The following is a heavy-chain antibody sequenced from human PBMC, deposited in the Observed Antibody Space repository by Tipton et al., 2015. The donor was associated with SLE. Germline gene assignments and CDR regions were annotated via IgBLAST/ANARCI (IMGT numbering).Heavy chain of an antibody. J-gene: IGHJ2*01. CDR2: IYSGGGT. V-gene: IGHV3-23*03. Sequence: SLRLSCAASGFTFTNYAMCFVRQAPGKGLEWVSVIYSGGGTYYADSVRGRFTISRESSKNTLYLQMNSLRAEDTAVYYCARRTAAGGYFDLWGRGALVTVSS. D-gene: IGHD1-1*01. CDR3: ARRTAAGGYFDL. CDR1: GFTFTNYA.